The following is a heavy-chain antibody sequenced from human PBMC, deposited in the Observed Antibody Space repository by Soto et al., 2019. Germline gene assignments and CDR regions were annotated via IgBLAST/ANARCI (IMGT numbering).Heavy chain of an antibody. Sequence: QVHLAQSGAEVKKPGASVKISCQASGYTFPRATMHWVRQTPGQSLEWMGWINAGNGNTRYSHKFQGRVTFTRDTTASTTYMELTSLRSEDTAVYYCGFGDYDEWLDPWGQGTLVTVSS. D-gene: IGHD3-10*01. CDR1: GYTFPRAT. J-gene: IGHJ5*02. CDR3: GFGDYDEWLDP. V-gene: IGHV1-3*01. CDR2: INAGNGNT.